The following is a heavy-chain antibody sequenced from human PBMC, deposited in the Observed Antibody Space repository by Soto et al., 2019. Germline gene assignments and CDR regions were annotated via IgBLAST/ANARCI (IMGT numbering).Heavy chain of an antibody. CDR1: GGSTGSGGYY. Sequence: QVQLQESGPGLVKTSQTLSLTCTVSGGSTGSGGYYWSWIRQHPGKGLEWIGYIYYTGSTYYSPSPKSRVSISVDTSKNQFSLKLDSVTAADTAVYYCARADYGDRGLAFDSWGQGTLVTVSS. D-gene: IGHD4-17*01. V-gene: IGHV4-31*03. CDR2: IYYTGST. J-gene: IGHJ4*02. CDR3: ARADYGDRGLAFDS.